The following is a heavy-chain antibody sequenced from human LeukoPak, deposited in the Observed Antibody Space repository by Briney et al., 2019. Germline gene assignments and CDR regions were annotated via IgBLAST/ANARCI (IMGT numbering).Heavy chain of an antibody. D-gene: IGHD3-9*01. CDR1: GFTFSNYA. J-gene: IGHJ4*02. CDR3: AKWGDYDVLTGYYVSDY. V-gene: IGHV3-23*01. Sequence: GRSLRLSCAVSGFTFSNYAMSWVRHAPGKGREWVSAITGSGGNTYYADSVKGRFTISRDNSKNTVFLQMNSLRAEDTAVYYWAKWGDYDVLTGYYVSDYWGQGTLVTVSS. CDR2: ITGSGGNT.